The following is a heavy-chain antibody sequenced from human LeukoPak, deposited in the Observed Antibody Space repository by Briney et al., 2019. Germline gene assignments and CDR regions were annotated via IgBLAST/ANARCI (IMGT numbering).Heavy chain of an antibody. D-gene: IGHD5-18*01. CDR3: ARDGNTAMVACDAFDI. Sequence: GGSLRLSCAASGFTFSSYAMHWVRQAPGKGLEWVAVISYDGSNKYYADSVKGRFTISRDNSKNTLYLQMNSLRAEDTAVYYRARDGNTAMVACDAFDIWGQGTMVTVSS. J-gene: IGHJ3*02. CDR2: ISYDGSNK. CDR1: GFTFSSYA. V-gene: IGHV3-30*04.